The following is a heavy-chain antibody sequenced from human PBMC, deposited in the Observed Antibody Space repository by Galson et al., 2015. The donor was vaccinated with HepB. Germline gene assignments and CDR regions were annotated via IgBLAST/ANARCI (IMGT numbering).Heavy chain of an antibody. V-gene: IGHV3-7*03. D-gene: IGHD5-18*01. CDR3: ARGWDTDVTSNFDY. Sequence: SLRLSCAVSGFTYNNYWMSWVRQAPGRGLEWVANIKQGGSEKYYVDSVEGRFTVSRDNAKKTLYLDMNALSVEDTAVYYCARGWDTDVTSNFDYWGQGALVTVSS. CDR1: GFTYNNYW. J-gene: IGHJ4*02. CDR2: IKQGGSEK.